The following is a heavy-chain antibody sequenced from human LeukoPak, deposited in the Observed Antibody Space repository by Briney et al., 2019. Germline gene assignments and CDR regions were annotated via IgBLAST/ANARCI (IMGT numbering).Heavy chain of an antibody. V-gene: IGHV1-2*02. D-gene: IGHD4-11*01. Sequence: ASVKVSCKASGYTFTEYYIHWVRQAPGHGLEWMGWVNPHSGGTNFAQGFRGRVTLTRDTSVTTAYMELNRLQSDDTAIYKYDSRLLFNWGQGTQIIVSS. CDR3: DSRLLFN. CDR1: GYTFTEYY. CDR2: VNPHSGGT. J-gene: IGHJ4*02.